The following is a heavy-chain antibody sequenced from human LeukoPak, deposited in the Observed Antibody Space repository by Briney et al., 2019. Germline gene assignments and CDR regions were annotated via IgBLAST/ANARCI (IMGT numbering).Heavy chain of an antibody. Sequence: SGPALVKPTQTLTLTCTFSGFSLSTSGMRVSWIRQPPGKALEWLARIDWDDDKFYSTSLKTRLTISKDTSKNQVVLTMINMDPVDTATYYCARSTYYYGSGSYRPFDYWGQGTLVTVSS. J-gene: IGHJ4*02. V-gene: IGHV2-70*04. CDR2: IDWDDDK. CDR1: GFSLSTSGMR. CDR3: ARSTYYYGSGSYRPFDY. D-gene: IGHD3-10*01.